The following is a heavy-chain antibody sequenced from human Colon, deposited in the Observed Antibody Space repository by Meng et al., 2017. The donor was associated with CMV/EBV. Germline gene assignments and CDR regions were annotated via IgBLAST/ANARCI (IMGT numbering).Heavy chain of an antibody. CDR2: ISGYSGDT. CDR1: GYTFSSYG. Sequence: VSCQTSGYTFSSYGIIWVRQAPGQGLEWMGRISGYSGDTNYAPTLEHRITMTTDASTATGYLELRGLRSDDTAVYYCARLGGGVGDFWGQGTLVTVSS. D-gene: IGHD3-3*01. CDR3: ARLGGGVGDF. J-gene: IGHJ4*02. V-gene: IGHV1-18*01.